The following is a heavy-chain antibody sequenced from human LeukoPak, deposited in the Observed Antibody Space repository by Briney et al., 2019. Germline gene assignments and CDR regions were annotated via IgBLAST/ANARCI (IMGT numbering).Heavy chain of an antibody. V-gene: IGHV3-30-3*01. Sequence: GRSLRLSCAASGLTFSTYAMHWVRQAPGKGLEWVASMSNDGSKTYYGDSVKGRFTISRDDSKNTLYLQMNSLRTEDTAVYYCARCVLAAAGGPPFGHWGHVFLVTVS. CDR2: MSNDGSKT. D-gene: IGHD6-13*01. CDR1: GLTFSTYA. J-gene: IGHJ4*01. CDR3: ARCVLAAAGGPPFGH.